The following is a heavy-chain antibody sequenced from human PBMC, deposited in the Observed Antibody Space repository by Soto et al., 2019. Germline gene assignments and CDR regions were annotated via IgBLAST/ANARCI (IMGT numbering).Heavy chain of an antibody. J-gene: IGHJ4*02. D-gene: IGHD2-8*01. CDR1: GGSISSGDYY. V-gene: IGHV4-30-4*02. CDR2: IYYSGST. Sequence: SETLSLTCTVSGGSISSGDYYWSWIRQPPGKGLEWIGYIYYSGSTFYNPSLKNRVTISLDTSKIQFSLKLSLRSDDTAVYYCARGGDIVLMVYALFDYWGQGTLVTVSS. CDR3: ARGGDIVLMVYALFDY.